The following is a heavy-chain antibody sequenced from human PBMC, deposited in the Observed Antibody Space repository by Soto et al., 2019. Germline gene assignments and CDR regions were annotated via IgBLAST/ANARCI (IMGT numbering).Heavy chain of an antibody. J-gene: IGHJ5*02. CDR1: GDTFSTSS. CDR3: ATIGERSWFDP. D-gene: IGHD3-10*01. V-gene: IGHV1-69*01. CDR2: IVPMFDAA. Sequence: QAQLVQSGAEVKKPGSSVKVSCKASGDTFSTSSINWVRQAPGQGLEWMGGIVPMFDAADYAQKFQGGVTITADELTSTAYLELSSLRSDDTAIYYCATIGERSWFDPWGQGTLVIVSS.